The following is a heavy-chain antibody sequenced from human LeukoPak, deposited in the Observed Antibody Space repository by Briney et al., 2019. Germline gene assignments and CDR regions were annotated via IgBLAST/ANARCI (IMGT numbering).Heavy chain of an antibody. CDR3: AKDPVTRPYDY. D-gene: IGHD4-11*01. Sequence: GGCLRLSCAASGFTFSSYAMSWVRQAPGKGLEWVSAISGSDGSTYYAGSVKGRFTISRDNSKNTLYLQMNSLRAEDTAVYYCAKDPVTRPYDYWGQGTLVTVSS. CDR2: ISGSDGST. V-gene: IGHV3-23*01. J-gene: IGHJ4*02. CDR1: GFTFSSYA.